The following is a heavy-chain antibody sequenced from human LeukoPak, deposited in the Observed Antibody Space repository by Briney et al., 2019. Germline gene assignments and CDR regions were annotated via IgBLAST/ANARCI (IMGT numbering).Heavy chain of an antibody. Sequence: ASVKVSCKASGYTFTSYGISWVRQAPGQGLGWMGWISAYNGNTNYAQKRQGRVTMTTDTSTSTAYMERRSLRSDDTAVYYCARDSPPSWYFDLWGRGTLVTVSS. V-gene: IGHV1-18*01. CDR1: GYTFTSYG. J-gene: IGHJ2*01. CDR2: ISAYNGNT. CDR3: ARDSPPSWYFDL.